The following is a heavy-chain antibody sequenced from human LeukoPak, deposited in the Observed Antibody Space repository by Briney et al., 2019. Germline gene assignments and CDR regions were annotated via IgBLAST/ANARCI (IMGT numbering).Heavy chain of an antibody. CDR1: GFRFSSHV. CDR3: ARVDSGNYDY. J-gene: IGHJ4*02. V-gene: IGHV3-23*01. CDR2: IDGTDGGS. D-gene: IGHD1-26*01. Sequence: GGSLRLSCAASGFRFSSHVMSWVRQAPGKGLEYVSSIDGTDGGSYYADSVKGRFTISRDNSKNTLFLQMNSLRVEDTAVYYCARVDSGNYDYWGQGTLLTASS.